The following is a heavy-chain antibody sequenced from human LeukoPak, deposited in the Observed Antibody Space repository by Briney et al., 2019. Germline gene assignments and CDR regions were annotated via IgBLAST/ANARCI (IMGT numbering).Heavy chain of an antibody. D-gene: IGHD4-17*01. Sequence: GGSLKLSCAASGFTFNNYIMNWVRQAPGKGLEWVSYITSGGSTIYYADSVKGRFTISRDNAKNSLYLQMNSLRAEDTAVYYCARGRDYGDYNWFDPWGQGTLVTVSS. J-gene: IGHJ5*02. CDR3: ARGRDYGDYNWFDP. V-gene: IGHV3-48*04. CDR2: ITSGGSTI. CDR1: GFTFNNYI.